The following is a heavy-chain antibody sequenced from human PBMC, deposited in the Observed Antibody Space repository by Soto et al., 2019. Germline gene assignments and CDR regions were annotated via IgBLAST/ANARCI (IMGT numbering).Heavy chain of an antibody. D-gene: IGHD3-3*01. J-gene: IGHJ4*02. Sequence: ASETLSLTCTVSGGSITDYSWVWIRQPAGKGLEWIGRIFSSGSTNYNPSLKGRITMSLDTSKNQFSLKLNSLRAEDTAVYYCANDNSAGLRFLEWLSGPPFDYWGQGTLVTVSS. CDR1: GGSITDYS. CDR2: IFSSGST. V-gene: IGHV4-4*07. CDR3: ANDNSAGLRFLEWLSGPPFDY.